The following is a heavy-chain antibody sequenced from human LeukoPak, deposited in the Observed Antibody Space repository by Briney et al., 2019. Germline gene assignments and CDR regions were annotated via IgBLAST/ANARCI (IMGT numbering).Heavy chain of an antibody. D-gene: IGHD4-17*01. CDR2: LYPTDSSK. CDR1: GYDFSSKW. J-gene: IGHJ5*02. Sequence: PGESLKISCHTSGYDFSSKWIGWVRQMPGEGLEWVGILYPTDSSKRYSASFQGHFSISVDTSINTAYLQWASLRPSDTAMYFCARLAPDYADYWFDPWGQGTLVTVSS. CDR3: ARLAPDYADYWFDP. V-gene: IGHV5-51*01.